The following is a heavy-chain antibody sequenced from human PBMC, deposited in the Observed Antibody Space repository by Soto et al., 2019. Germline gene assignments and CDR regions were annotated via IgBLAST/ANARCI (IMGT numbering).Heavy chain of an antibody. CDR2: IYYSGST. V-gene: IGHV4-61*01. CDR1: GGSVSSGSYY. Sequence: SETLSLTCTVSGGSVSSGSYYWSWIRQPPGKGLEWLGYIYYSGSTNYNPSLKSRVTLSVDTSKNQFTLYLRSLTAAGPAAYYCERAGKFRTVELETRKVGDAFKIWAQGTMVTVSS. D-gene: IGHD1-1*01. CDR3: ERAGKFRTVELETRKVGDAFKI. J-gene: IGHJ3*02.